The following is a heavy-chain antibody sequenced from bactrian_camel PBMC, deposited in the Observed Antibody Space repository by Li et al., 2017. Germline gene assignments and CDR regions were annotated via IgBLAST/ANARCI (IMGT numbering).Heavy chain of an antibody. V-gene: IGHV3S25*01. CDR1: GYTYSSAC. CDR2: SWNGDGTT. J-gene: IGHJ7*01. Sequence: QLVESGGGSVQAGGSLRLSCAASGYTYSSACMGWVRQAPGKGLEWVSTSWNGDGTTYYTDSVKGRFTSSRDHAKNTVYLQMNSLKPEDTAVYYCVRDLGYGYDGLDYWGKGTQVTVS. D-gene: IGHD5*01.